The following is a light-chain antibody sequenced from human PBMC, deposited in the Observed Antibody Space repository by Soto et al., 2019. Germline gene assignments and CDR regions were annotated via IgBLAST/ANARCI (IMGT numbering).Light chain of an antibody. CDR1: LSVSSTS. V-gene: IGKV3-20*01. CDR3: QQYGSSPTT. CDR2: GAS. Sequence: EIVLTQSPGTLCLSPGDRATLSCRASLSVSSTSLAWYQQKPGQAPRLLIYGASSRATGIPDRFSGSGSGTEFTLTISRLEPEDLAVYYCQQYGSSPTTFGQGTKLESK. J-gene: IGKJ2*01.